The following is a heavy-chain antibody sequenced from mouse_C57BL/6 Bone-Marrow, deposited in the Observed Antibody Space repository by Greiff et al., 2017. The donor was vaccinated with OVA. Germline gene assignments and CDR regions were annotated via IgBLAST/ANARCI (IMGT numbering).Heavy chain of an antibody. Sequence: EVQRVESGEGLVKPGGSLKLSCAASGFTFSSYAMSWVRQTPEKRLEWVAYISSGGDYIYYADTVKGRFTISRDNARNTLYLQMSSLKSEDTAMYYCTRHGSSFFAYWGQGTLVTVSA. V-gene: IGHV5-9-1*02. CDR3: TRHGSSFFAY. D-gene: IGHD1-1*01. CDR2: ISSGGDYI. CDR1: GFTFSSYA. J-gene: IGHJ3*01.